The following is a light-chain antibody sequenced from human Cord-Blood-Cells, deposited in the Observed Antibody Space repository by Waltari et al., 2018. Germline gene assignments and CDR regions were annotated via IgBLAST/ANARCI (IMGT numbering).Light chain of an antibody. CDR1: SSNIGSNY. CDR2: RNN. CDR3: AAWDDSLSGPWV. Sequence: QSVLTQPPSASGTPGQRVTISCSGSSSNIGSNYVYWYQQLPGTAPKLLIYRNNRRPSGCPARFSGSKSGTSASLAISGLRSEDEADYYCAAWDDSLSGPWVFGGGTKLTVL. V-gene: IGLV1-47*01. J-gene: IGLJ3*02.